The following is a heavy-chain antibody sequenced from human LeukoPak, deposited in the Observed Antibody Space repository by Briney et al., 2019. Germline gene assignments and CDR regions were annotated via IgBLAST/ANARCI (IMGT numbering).Heavy chain of an antibody. CDR3: TTGIRGD. Sequence: PGGSLRLSCTASGLYFSNAWMNWVRQAPGKGLEWVGRIASKTDGGTTDYAAPVKGRFTISRDDSKNTLFLQMNSLKTEDTAVYYCTTGIRGDCGQGTLVTVSS. J-gene: IGHJ4*02. V-gene: IGHV3-15*04. CDR1: GLYFSNAW. CDR2: IASKTDGGTT.